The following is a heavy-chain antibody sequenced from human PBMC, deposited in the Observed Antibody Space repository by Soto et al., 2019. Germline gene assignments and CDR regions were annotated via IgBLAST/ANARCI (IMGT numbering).Heavy chain of an antibody. V-gene: IGHV3-30*02. CDR2: IWNDGSNK. CDR1: GFTFSTYG. J-gene: IGHJ6*02. D-gene: IGHD3-10*01. Sequence: GGSLRLSCAASGFTFSTYGIHWVRQAPGKGVEWVALIWNDGSNKYYADSVKGRFSVSRDNSKNTLYLQMNSLRAEDTAVYYCAKDGNGPLWFGESMDYYYSGMDVWGQGTTVTVS. CDR3: AKDGNGPLWFGESMDYYYSGMDV.